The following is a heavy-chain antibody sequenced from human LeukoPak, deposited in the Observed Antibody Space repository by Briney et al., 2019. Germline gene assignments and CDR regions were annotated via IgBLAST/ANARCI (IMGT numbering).Heavy chain of an antibody. D-gene: IGHD3-10*01. CDR2: IYYSGRP. J-gene: IGHJ5*02. CDR3: ARESSLLWFGENWFDP. Sequence: SETLSLTCTVSVGSISSGVYYWSWIRQPPGKGLEWIGYIYYSGRPYYNPSLKSRVTISVATSKNQFSLKLSSVTAADTAVYYCARESSLLWFGENWFDPWGPRTLVTVSS. CDR1: VGSISSGVYY. V-gene: IGHV4-30-4*08.